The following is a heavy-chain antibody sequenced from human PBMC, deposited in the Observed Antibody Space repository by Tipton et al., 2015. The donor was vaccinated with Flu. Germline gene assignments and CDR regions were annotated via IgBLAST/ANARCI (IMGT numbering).Heavy chain of an antibody. Sequence: LRLSCTVSGGSISSGDYYWSWIRQPPGKGLEWIGYIYYSGSTYYNPSPKSRVTISVDTSKNQFSLKLSSVTAADTAVYYCAREGASTDPPPGYWGQGTLVTVSS. J-gene: IGHJ4*02. CDR1: GGSISSGDYY. CDR3: AREGASTDPPPGY. CDR2: IYYSGST. V-gene: IGHV4-30-4*01.